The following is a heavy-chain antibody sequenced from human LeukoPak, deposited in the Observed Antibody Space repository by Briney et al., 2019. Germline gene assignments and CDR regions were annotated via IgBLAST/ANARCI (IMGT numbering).Heavy chain of an antibody. Sequence: PGESLKISCKGSGYNFTNYWIGWVRQMPGKGLEWMGIIYPTDSDTRYSPSFQGQVTISADKSFTTAYLQWTSLKASDAAMYYCARLFRNYYDASGRGRLDYWGQGTLVTVSS. D-gene: IGHD3-22*01. CDR1: GYNFTNYW. J-gene: IGHJ4*02. CDR2: IYPTDSDT. CDR3: ARLFRNYYDASGRGRLDY. V-gene: IGHV5-51*01.